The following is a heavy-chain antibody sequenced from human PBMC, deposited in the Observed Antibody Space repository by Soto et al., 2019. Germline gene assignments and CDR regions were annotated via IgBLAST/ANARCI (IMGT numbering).Heavy chain of an antibody. CDR3: ARLTYYHSSGYY. D-gene: IGHD3-22*01. CDR2: ISNSGGST. Sequence: GGSLRLSCVASGFTFSSDAMSWVRQAPGKGLQWVTAISNSGGSTYYADSVKGRFAISRDNSKNTLYLQMNSLRAEDTAVYYCARLTYYHSSGYYWGQGAQVTVSS. CDR1: GFTFSSDA. J-gene: IGHJ4*02. V-gene: IGHV3-23*01.